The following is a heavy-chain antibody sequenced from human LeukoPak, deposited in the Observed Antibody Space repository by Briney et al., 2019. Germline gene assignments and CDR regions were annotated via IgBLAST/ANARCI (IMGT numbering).Heavy chain of an antibody. CDR2: IYHSGST. J-gene: IGHJ3*02. CDR1: GGSISSYY. V-gene: IGHV4-59*12. D-gene: IGHD3-3*01. Sequence: SETLSLTCTVSGGSISSYYWSWIRQPPGKGLEWIGYIYHSGSTYYNPSLKSRVTISVDRSKNQFSLKLSSVTAADTAVYYCAREQGVFGAFDIWGQGTMVTVSS. CDR3: AREQGVFGAFDI.